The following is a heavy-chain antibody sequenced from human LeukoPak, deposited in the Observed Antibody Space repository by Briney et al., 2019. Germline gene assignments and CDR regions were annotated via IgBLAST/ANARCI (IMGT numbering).Heavy chain of an antibody. J-gene: IGHJ4*02. CDR1: GGSISSSSYY. V-gene: IGHV4-39*01. CDR3: ARQGVYDYGAYAFDF. D-gene: IGHD4-17*01. CDR2: IYYTGST. Sequence: PSETLSLTCTVSGGSISSSSYYWAWIRQPPGKGLEWIGSIYYTGSTNYNPSLKSRVTISVDTSKNQFSLKLSSVTAADTAVYYCARQGVYDYGAYAFDFWGQGTLVTVSS.